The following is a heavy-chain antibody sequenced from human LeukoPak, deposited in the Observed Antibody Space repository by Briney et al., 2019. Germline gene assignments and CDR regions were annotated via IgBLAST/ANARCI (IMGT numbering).Heavy chain of an antibody. D-gene: IGHD6-6*01. Sequence: GGSLRLSCAASGFTFSSYAMHWVRQAPGKGLEWVAVISYDGSNKYYADSVKGRFTISRGNSKNTLYLQMNSLRAEDTAVYYCAAYSSSSGYWGQGTLVTVSS. J-gene: IGHJ4*02. V-gene: IGHV3-30*04. CDR3: AAYSSSSGY. CDR2: ISYDGSNK. CDR1: GFTFSSYA.